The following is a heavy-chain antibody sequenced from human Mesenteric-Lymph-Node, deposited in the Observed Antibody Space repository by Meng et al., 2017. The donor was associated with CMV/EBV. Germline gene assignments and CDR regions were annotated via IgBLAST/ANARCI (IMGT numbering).Heavy chain of an antibody. CDR1: GFIFSSYW. Sequence: GESLKISCAASGFIFSSYWMSWVRQAPGKGLEWVANIKQDGSEKYYVDSLKGRFTISRDNAKNLVYLQINSLRVEDTAVYYCARDQEVLVVIAILDYWGQGTLVTVSS. CDR2: IKQDGSEK. D-gene: IGHD2-21*01. V-gene: IGHV3-7*01. CDR3: ARDQEVLVVIAILDY. J-gene: IGHJ4*02.